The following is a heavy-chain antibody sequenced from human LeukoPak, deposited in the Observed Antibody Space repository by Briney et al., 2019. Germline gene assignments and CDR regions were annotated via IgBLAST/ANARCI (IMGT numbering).Heavy chain of an antibody. CDR2: INHSGST. CDR3: ARGRAPVLRYFDWLLKEGYYFDY. J-gene: IGHJ4*02. CDR1: GGSISSYY. D-gene: IGHD3-9*01. V-gene: IGHV4-34*01. Sequence: SETLSLTCTVSGGSISSYYWSWIRQPPGKGLEWIGEINHSGSTNYNPSLKSRVTISVDTSKNQFSLKLSSVTAADTAVYYCARGRAPVLRYFDWLLKEGYYFDYWGQGTLVTVSS.